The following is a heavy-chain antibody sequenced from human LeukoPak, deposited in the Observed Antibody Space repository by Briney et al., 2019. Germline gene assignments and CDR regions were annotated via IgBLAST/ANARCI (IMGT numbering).Heavy chain of an antibody. CDR1: GYTFTNYY. CDR3: ARDVGWYGGTNYYYYGMDV. CDR2: IDPNTGDT. J-gene: IGHJ6*02. Sequence: ASVKVSCKASGYTFTNYYMHWVRQAPGQPLEWMGWIDPNTGDTNYSQNIQGRATMTRDTSINTAYMEFTSLGSDDTAVYYCARDVGWYGGTNYYYYGMDVWGQGTTVTVSS. D-gene: IGHD6-19*01. V-gene: IGHV1-2*02.